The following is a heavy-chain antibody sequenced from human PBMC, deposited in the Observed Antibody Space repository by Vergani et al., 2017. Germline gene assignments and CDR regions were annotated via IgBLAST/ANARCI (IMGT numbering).Heavy chain of an antibody. V-gene: IGHV4-30-4*08. Sequence: QVQLQESGAGLVKPSQTLSLTCTVSGGSISSGDYYWSWIRQPPGKGLEWIGYIYYSGSTYYNPSLKSRVTISVETSKNQFSLKLSSVTAADTAVYYCARAIKGSSGPHYFDYWGQGTLVTVSS. D-gene: IGHD6-19*01. CDR1: GGSISSGDYY. CDR2: IYYSGST. J-gene: IGHJ4*02. CDR3: ARAIKGSSGPHYFDY.